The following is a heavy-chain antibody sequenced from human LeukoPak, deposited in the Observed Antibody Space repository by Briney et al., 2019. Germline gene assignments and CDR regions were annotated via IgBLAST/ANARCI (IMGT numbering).Heavy chain of an antibody. Sequence: PGGSLRLSCAASGFTFSSHGMHWVRQAPGKGLEWVAFIRYDGSNKYYADSVKGRFTISRDNSKNTLYLQMNSLRAEDTAVYYCAKDPGSGRYIDYWGQGTLVTVSS. CDR2: IRYDGSNK. D-gene: IGHD6-19*01. J-gene: IGHJ4*02. V-gene: IGHV3-30*02. CDR1: GFTFSSHG. CDR3: AKDPGSGRYIDY.